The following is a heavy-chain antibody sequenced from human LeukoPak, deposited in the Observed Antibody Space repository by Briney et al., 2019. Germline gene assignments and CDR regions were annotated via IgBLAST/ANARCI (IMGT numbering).Heavy chain of an antibody. V-gene: IGHV3-9*01. CDR3: AKDGCSGGSCSQGFDY. CDR1: GFTFDDYA. Sequence: GRSLRLSCAASGFTFDDYAMHWVRQAPGKGLEWVSGISWNSGRIAYADSVKGRFTISRDNAKNSLFLEMDSLRAEDTALYYCAKDGCSGGSCSQGFDYWGQGTLVTVSS. J-gene: IGHJ4*02. CDR2: ISWNSGRI. D-gene: IGHD2-15*01.